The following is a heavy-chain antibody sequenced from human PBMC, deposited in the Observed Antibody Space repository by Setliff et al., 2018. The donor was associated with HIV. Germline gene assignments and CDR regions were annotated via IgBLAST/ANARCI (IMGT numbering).Heavy chain of an antibody. CDR2: INPSSGST. Sequence: SVKVSCKASGGTFSSYAISWVRQAPGQGLEWMGIINPSSGSTTYAQKFQGRVTITADESTSTAYMELSSLRSEDTAVYYCARDLGIAVAGTVGAFDIWGQGTMVTVSS. D-gene: IGHD6-19*01. V-gene: IGHV1-69*11. CDR1: GGTFSSYA. CDR3: ARDLGIAVAGTVGAFDI. J-gene: IGHJ3*02.